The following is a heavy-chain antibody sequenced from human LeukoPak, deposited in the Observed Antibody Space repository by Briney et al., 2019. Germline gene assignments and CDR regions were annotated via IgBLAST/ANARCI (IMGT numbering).Heavy chain of an antibody. V-gene: IGHV3-48*03. D-gene: IGHD4-17*01. CDR1: GFTFSSYE. J-gene: IGHJ4*02. Sequence: GCSLRLSCAASGFTFSSYEMNWVRQAPGKGQEWLSYISSSGSTIYYADSVKGRFTISRDNAKNSLYLQMNSLRAEDTAVYYCARDDYGDAPYYFDYWGQGTLVTVSS. CDR3: ARDDYGDAPYYFDY. CDR2: ISSSGSTI.